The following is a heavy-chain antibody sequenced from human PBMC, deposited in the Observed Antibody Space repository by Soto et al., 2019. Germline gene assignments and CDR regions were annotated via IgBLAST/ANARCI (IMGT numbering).Heavy chain of an antibody. Sequence: GGSLRLSCAASGFTFSSYEMNWVRQAPGKGLEWLSYISSSGSTIYYAASPKGRFTISRDNVKNSLYLQMNSLRAEDTAVYYCARGPSMTMILWGQGTLVTVSS. D-gene: IGHD3-22*01. J-gene: IGHJ4*02. CDR1: GFTFSSYE. CDR2: ISSSGSTI. CDR3: ARGPSMTMIL. V-gene: IGHV3-48*03.